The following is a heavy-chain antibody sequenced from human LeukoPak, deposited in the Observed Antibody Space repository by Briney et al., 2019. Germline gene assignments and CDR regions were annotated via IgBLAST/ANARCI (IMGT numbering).Heavy chain of an antibody. D-gene: IGHD2-2*02. J-gene: IGHJ5*02. Sequence: SETLSLTCTVSGHSISSDYYWAWVRQPPGKGLEWIGSIYHSGSTYYGPALKSRVTISVDTSKNQFSLKLSSVTAADTAVYYCARGYRRYCSSTSCYTLNWFDPWGQGTLVTVSS. V-gene: IGHV4-38-2*02. CDR2: IYHSGST. CDR3: ARGYRRYCSSTSCYTLNWFDP. CDR1: GHSISSDYY.